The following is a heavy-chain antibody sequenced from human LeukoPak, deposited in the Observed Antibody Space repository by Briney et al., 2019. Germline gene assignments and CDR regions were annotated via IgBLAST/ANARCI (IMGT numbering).Heavy chain of an antibody. V-gene: IGHV5-51*01. CDR1: GYSFTSYW. CDR3: ASAYSYIHFDY. J-gene: IGHJ4*02. Sequence: GESLKISCKVSGYSFTSYWIGWVRRMPGKGREWMGIIYPGDSDTRYSPSFQGQVTISADKSINTAYLQWSSLKASDTAMYYCASAYSYIHFDYWGQGTLVTVSS. CDR2: IYPGDSDT. D-gene: IGHD5-18*01.